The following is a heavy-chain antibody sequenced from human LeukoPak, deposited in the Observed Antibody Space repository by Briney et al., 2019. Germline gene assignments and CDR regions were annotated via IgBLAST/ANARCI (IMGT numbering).Heavy chain of an antibody. J-gene: IGHJ5*02. Sequence: GGSLRLSCTTSGSSFNDYSLNWVRQAPGKGLEWVSSISSSSSYIYYADSVKGRFTISRDNAKNSLYLQMNSLRAEDTAVYYCARGIAAAGTRFDPWGQGTLVTVSS. CDR3: ARGIAAAGTRFDP. D-gene: IGHD6-13*01. V-gene: IGHV3-21*01. CDR2: ISSSSSYI. CDR1: GSSFNDYS.